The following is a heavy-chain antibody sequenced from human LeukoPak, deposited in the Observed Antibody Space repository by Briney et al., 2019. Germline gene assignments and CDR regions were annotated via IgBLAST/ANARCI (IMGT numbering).Heavy chain of an antibody. Sequence: GGSLRLSCATSGFTFSDYPMNWVRQAPGKGLEWVSNIRGSGPGSGSGTYYADSVKGRFIISRDDAKNSVYLQMNSLRIEDSAFYYCARDVNWDFDSWGQGALVTVSS. D-gene: IGHD1-1*01. CDR1: GFTFSDYP. V-gene: IGHV3-11*04. CDR3: ARDVNWDFDS. CDR2: IRGSGPGSGSGT. J-gene: IGHJ4*02.